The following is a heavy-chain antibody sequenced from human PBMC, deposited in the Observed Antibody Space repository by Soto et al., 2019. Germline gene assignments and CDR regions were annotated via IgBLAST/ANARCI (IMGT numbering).Heavy chain of an antibody. CDR2: IYYSGST. Sequence: SETLSLTCTVSGGSISSYYWSWIRQPPGKGLEWIGYIYYSGSTNYNPSLKSRVTISVDTSKNQFSLKLSSVTAADTAVCYCAREEGYCSGGSCYSAFDYWGQGTLVTVSS. J-gene: IGHJ4*02. V-gene: IGHV4-59*01. CDR1: GGSISSYY. CDR3: AREEGYCSGGSCYSAFDY. D-gene: IGHD2-15*01.